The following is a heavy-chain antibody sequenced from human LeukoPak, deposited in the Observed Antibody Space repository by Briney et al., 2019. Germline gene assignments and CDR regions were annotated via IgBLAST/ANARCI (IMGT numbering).Heavy chain of an antibody. J-gene: IGHJ3*02. Sequence: GGTLRLSCAASGFTFSSHAMTWVRQIPGKGLEWVSYIRGSGSAIKYADSVKGRFTISRDNAKNSLYLQMNSLRAEDTAVYYCARDGGVNTRDAFDIWGQGTMVTVSS. D-gene: IGHD4-17*01. V-gene: IGHV3-48*04. CDR1: GFTFSSHA. CDR3: ARDGGVNTRDAFDI. CDR2: IRGSGSAI.